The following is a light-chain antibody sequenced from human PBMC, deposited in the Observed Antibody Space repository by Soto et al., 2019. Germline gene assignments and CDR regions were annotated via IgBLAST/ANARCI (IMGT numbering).Light chain of an antibody. Sequence: DIQMTQSPSTLSASVGDRVTITCRASQSISNLLAWYQQKPGRAPTLLIYKASTLESGVPSRFSGSTSGTEFTLTISSLQPDDLATYYCQQYNSYPLTFGRGTRLEIK. CDR2: KAS. J-gene: IGKJ5*01. CDR1: QSISNL. V-gene: IGKV1-5*03. CDR3: QQYNSYPLT.